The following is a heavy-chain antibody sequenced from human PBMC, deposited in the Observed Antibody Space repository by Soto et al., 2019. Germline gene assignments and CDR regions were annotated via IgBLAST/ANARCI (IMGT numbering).Heavy chain of an antibody. V-gene: IGHV3-74*01. D-gene: IGHD1-26*01. J-gene: IGHJ4*02. CDR3: AGGGQSGSHTYYFDY. CDR1: GLTFSRYW. CDR2: ISSDGSTT. Sequence: VQLVESGGGLVQPGGSLRLSRAAPGLTFSRYWMHWVRQAPGKGLVWVSRISSDGSTTNYADSVKGRFTISRDNAKNTLYLQMNSLRDEDTAMYYCAGGGQSGSHTYYFDYWGQGTLVTVSS.